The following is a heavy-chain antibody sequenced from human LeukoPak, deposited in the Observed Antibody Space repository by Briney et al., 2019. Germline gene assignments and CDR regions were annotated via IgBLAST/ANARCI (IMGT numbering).Heavy chain of an antibody. D-gene: IGHD5-18*01. CDR3: TTPTQDTYGYSYYFDY. CDR1: GNTFTGYD. V-gene: IGHV1-2*02. CDR2: INPNSGGT. J-gene: IGHJ4*02. Sequence: GALVKVSCKASGNTFTGYDIHWVRQAPGQGLEWMGGINPNSGGTNYAQEFQGRVTMTRDTSISTAYMELSRLRSDDTAAYYCTTPTQDTYGYSYYFDYWGQGTLVTVSS.